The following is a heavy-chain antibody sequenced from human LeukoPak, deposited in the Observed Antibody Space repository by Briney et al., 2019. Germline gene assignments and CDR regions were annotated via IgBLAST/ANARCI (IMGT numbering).Heavy chain of an antibody. CDR1: GFTVSSNY. CDR3: ARGFGYGDYQGYTFDI. CDR2: IYSGGST. D-gene: IGHD4-17*01. J-gene: IGHJ3*02. V-gene: IGHV3-53*01. Sequence: PGGSLRLSCAASGFTVSSNYMSWVRQAPGKGLEWVSVIYSGGSTYYADSVKGRFTISRDNSKNTLYLQMNSLRAEDTAVYYCARGFGYGDYQGYTFDIWGQGTMVTVSS.